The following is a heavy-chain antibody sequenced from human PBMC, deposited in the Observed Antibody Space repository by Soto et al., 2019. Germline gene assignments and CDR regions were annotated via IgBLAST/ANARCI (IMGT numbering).Heavy chain of an antibody. J-gene: IGHJ3*02. CDR3: ARTTTDLGIAAFDI. CDR1: GYTFTGYY. CDR2: INPNSGGT. V-gene: IGHV1-2*02. D-gene: IGHD7-27*01. Sequence: ASVKVSCKASGYTFTGYYMHWVRQAPGQGLEWMGWINPNSGGTNCAQKFQGRVTMTRDMSISTAYMELSRLRSDDTAVYYCARTTTDLGIAAFDIWGQGTMV.